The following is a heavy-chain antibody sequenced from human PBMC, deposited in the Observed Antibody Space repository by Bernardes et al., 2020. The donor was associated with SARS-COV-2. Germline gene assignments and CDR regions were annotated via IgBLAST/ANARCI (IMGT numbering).Heavy chain of an antibody. V-gene: IGHV3-74*01. Sequence: GSLILSCAASGFTFSSYWMHWVRQGPGQGLVWVSRINSDGRTTTYADSVKGRFTISRDNGKNTLYLQMNSLRAEDTAVYYCVRGPSDGHGRFEYWGQGALVTVSS. J-gene: IGHJ4*02. CDR1: GFTFSSYW. CDR3: VRGPSDGHGRFEY. CDR2: INSDGRTT.